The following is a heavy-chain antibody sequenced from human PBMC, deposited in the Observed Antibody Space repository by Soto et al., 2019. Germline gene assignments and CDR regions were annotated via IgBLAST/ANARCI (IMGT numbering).Heavy chain of an antibody. J-gene: IGHJ4*02. CDR1: GIDFSNYA. CDR3: AKDGNWLDVLLDL. Sequence: PGGSLRLSCVVSGIDFSNYAMTWVRQAPGKGLEWVAISSTSGRSTYHADSVRGRFTISRDNSKNTLYLHMTNLRAEDTAVYYCAKDGNWLDVLLDLWGQGTPVTVYS. V-gene: IGHV3-23*01. D-gene: IGHD6-19*01. CDR2: SSTSGRST.